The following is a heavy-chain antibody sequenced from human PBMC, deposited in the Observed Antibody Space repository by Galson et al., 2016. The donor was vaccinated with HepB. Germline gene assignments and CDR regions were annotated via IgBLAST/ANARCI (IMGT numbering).Heavy chain of an antibody. D-gene: IGHD3-3*01. CDR3: AVARFLEWFTFDS. Sequence: SLRLSCAASGFTFRSNAMAWVRQAPGKGLEWVSGIGSSGGDPHYADPVKGRFTISRDNSKNTLYLQMNSLRAEDTAVYYCAVARFLEWFTFDSWGQGTLVTVSS. J-gene: IGHJ4*02. CDR2: IGSSGGDP. V-gene: IGHV3-23*01. CDR1: GFTFRSNA.